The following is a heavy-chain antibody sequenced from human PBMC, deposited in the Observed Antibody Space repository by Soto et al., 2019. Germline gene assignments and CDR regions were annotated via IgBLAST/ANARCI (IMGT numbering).Heavy chain of an antibody. CDR3: ARPPLYSNGGYFDS. J-gene: IGHJ4*02. CDR1: GFTFTRYS. V-gene: IGHV3-21*04. CDR2: ISSTTNYI. Sequence: PGGSLRLSCAASGFTFTRYSMNWVRQAPGKGLEWVSSISSTTNYIYYGDSMKGRFTISRDNAKNSLYLQMNSLRADDTAVYFCARPPLYSNGGYFDSWGQGTLVTVSS. D-gene: IGHD6-19*01.